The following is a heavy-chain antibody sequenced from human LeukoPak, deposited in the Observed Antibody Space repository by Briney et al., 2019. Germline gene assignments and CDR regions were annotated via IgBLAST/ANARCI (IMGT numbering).Heavy chain of an antibody. CDR1: GYTFTGYY. V-gene: IGHV1-2*02. J-gene: IGHJ5*02. CDR3: AREGDIVVVPAALESNWFDP. Sequence: ASVKVSCKASGYTFTGYYMHWVRQAPGQGLEWMRWINPNSGGTNYAQKFQGGVTMTRDTSISTAYMELSRLRSDDTAVYYCAREGDIVVVPAALESNWFDPWGQGTLVTVSS. D-gene: IGHD2-2*01. CDR2: INPNSGGT.